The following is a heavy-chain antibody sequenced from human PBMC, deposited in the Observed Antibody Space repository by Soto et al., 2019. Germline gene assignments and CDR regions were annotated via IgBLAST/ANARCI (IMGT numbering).Heavy chain of an antibody. CDR3: ARARRETFEP. CDR1: GGSISRGCYS. CDR2: IYHSGST. J-gene: IGHJ5*02. Sequence: SETLSLTCAVSGGSISRGCYSWSWIRQPPGKGLEWIGYIYHSGSTHYNPSLKSRVTISVDRSKNQFSLKLSSVTAADTAVYYCARARRETFEPWGQGTLVTVSS. D-gene: IGHD1-26*01. V-gene: IGHV4-30-2*01.